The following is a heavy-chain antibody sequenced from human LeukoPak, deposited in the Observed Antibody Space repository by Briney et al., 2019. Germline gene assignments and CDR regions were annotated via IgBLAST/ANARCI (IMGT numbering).Heavy chain of an antibody. J-gene: IGHJ4*02. Sequence: SQTLSLTCTVSGDSTSSGDYYWSWIRQPPGKGLEWIGYIYYSWSTYYNPSLKSRVSIPVDTSKNQFSLKLSSVTAADTAVYYCAREGVVGATTPFDHWGQGTLVTVSS. CDR3: AREGVVGATTPFDH. CDR2: IYYSWST. D-gene: IGHD1-26*01. V-gene: IGHV4-30-4*08. CDR1: GDSTSSGDYY.